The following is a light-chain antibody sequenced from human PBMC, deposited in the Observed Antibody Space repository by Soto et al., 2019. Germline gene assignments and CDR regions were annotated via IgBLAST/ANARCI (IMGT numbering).Light chain of an antibody. CDR2: GAS. CDR3: QQSYTTPRT. V-gene: IGKV1-39*01. CDR1: QNIRTY. J-gene: IGKJ1*01. Sequence: QMTQSPSSLSASVGARVTITCRASQNIRTYLNWYQQKPGKAPSLLIYGASTLQSGVPSRFSSSRSSTKFTLTITSLQPEDFSTYYCQQSYTTPRTFGQGTKVEIK.